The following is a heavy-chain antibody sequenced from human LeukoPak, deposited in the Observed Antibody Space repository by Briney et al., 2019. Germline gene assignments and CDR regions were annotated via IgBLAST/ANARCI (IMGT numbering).Heavy chain of an antibody. D-gene: IGHD6-13*01. Sequence: SETLSLTCTVSGVSISSSNSYWGWIRQPPGKGLEWIGSIYYSGSTYYNPSLKSRVTISVDTSKNQFSLKLSSVTAADTAVYYCAGGGSWYYMDVWGKGTTVTVSS. V-gene: IGHV4-39*07. J-gene: IGHJ6*03. CDR2: IYYSGST. CDR3: AGGGSWYYMDV. CDR1: GVSISSSNSY.